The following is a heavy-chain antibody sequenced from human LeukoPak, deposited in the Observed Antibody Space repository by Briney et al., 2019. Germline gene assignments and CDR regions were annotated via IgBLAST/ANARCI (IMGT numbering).Heavy chain of an antibody. CDR2: INHDGSEK. CDR1: GFSFSTHS. D-gene: IGHD6-19*01. Sequence: GGSLRLSCAASGFSFSTHSLTWVRQAPGKGLQWVANINHDGSEKNYVDSVKGRFTISRDNAENSLYLQVNSLRAEDTAIYYCARGSGWVDYWGQGTLVTVSS. V-gene: IGHV3-7*03. CDR3: ARGSGWVDY. J-gene: IGHJ4*02.